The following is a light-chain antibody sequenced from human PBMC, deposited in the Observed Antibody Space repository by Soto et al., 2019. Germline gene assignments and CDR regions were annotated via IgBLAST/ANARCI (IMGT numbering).Light chain of an antibody. CDR1: SSNIGSNT. J-gene: IGLJ2*01. V-gene: IGLV1-44*01. Sequence: QSVLTQPPSASGTPGQTVTISCSGSSSNIGSNTVNWYQQLPGTAPKLLIYSNNQRPSGVPDRFSGSKSGTSASLAISGLQAEDEADYYCAAWDDSLNGVFGGGTKVTVL. CDR2: SNN. CDR3: AAWDDSLNGV.